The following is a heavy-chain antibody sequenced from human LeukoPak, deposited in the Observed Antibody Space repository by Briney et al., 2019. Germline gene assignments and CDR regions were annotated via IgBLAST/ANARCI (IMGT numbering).Heavy chain of an antibody. D-gene: IGHD3-10*01. CDR3: ARSYGSGSYWNDNWFDP. CDR2: IIPIFGTA. V-gene: IGHV1-69*01. J-gene: IGHJ5*02. Sequence: ESSVKVSCKASGGTFSSYAISWVRQAPGQGLEWMGAIIPIFGTANYAQKFQGRVTSTSDESTSTAYMELSSLRSEDTAVYYCARSYGSGSYWNDNWFDPWGQETLVTVPS. CDR1: GGTFSSYA.